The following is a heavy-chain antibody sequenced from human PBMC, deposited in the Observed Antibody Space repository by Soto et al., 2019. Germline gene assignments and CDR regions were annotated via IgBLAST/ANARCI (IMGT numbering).Heavy chain of an antibody. Sequence: ASVKVSCKASGYTFTGYYMHWVRQAPGQGLEWMGWINPNSGGTNYAQKFQGRVTMTRDTSISTAYMELSRLRSDDTAVYYCARDYCSSTSCSLPIDYWGQGTRGTVS. CDR2: INPNSGGT. V-gene: IGHV1-2*02. CDR1: GYTFTGYY. J-gene: IGHJ4*02. CDR3: ARDYCSSTSCSLPIDY. D-gene: IGHD2-2*01.